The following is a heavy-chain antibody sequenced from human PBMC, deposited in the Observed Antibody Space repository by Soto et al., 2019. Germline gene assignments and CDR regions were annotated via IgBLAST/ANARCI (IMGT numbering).Heavy chain of an antibody. CDR3: TRVRLGSSRSSDH. J-gene: IGHJ4*02. V-gene: IGHV3-72*01. D-gene: IGHD6-19*01. CDR2: IKNKANSYTK. Sequence: EVQLVESGGGLVQPAGSLRLSCAASGFTFSDHYMDWVRQARGKGLEWVGRIKNKANSYTKEYAAPVKGRFIISRDDTKNSVFLQTNRLKTDDTAVYYGTRVRLGSSRSSDHWGQGILVTVSA. CDR1: GFTFSDHY.